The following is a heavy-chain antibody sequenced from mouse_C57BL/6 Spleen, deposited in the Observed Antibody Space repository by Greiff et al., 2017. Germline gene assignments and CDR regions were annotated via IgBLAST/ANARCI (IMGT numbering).Heavy chain of an antibody. CDR3: ARRDYDGGLDV. Sequence: EVLLVESGGGLVKPGGSLKLSCAASGFTFSSYAMSWVRQTPEKRLEWVATISDGGSYTYYPDNVKGRFTISRDNAKNNLYLQMSHLKSEDTAMYYCARRDYDGGLDVWGTGTTVTVSS. CDR1: GFTFSSYA. V-gene: IGHV5-4*01. CDR2: ISDGGSYT. D-gene: IGHD2-3*01. J-gene: IGHJ1*03.